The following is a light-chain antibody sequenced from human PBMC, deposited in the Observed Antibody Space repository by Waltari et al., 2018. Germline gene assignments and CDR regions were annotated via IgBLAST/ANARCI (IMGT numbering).Light chain of an antibody. V-gene: IGLV1-51*01. J-gene: IGLJ2*01. CDR1: TSNLGHHY. CDR2: DND. Sequence: QSVLPQPPSVSAAPGQKVTISCSGGTSNLGHHYVSWYYHLPGAAPKLLIYDNDKRPSGIPDRFSASKSGTSATLGITGLQIGDEADYYCATWDNSLTDVVFGGGTKLTVL. CDR3: ATWDNSLTDVV.